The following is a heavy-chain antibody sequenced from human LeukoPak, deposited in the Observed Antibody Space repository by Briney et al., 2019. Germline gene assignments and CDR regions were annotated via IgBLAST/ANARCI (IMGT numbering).Heavy chain of an antibody. D-gene: IGHD1-14*01. CDR1: GYTFSGYY. CDR3: ARGGNNQSKYRNWFDP. Sequence: ASVKVSCKASGYTFSGYYMHWVRQAPGQGLEWMGRISPNSGGTNYAQKSQGRVTMTRDTSISTVYMELSRLRSDDTAVYYCARGGNNQSKYRNWFDPWGQGTLVTVSS. V-gene: IGHV1-2*06. CDR2: ISPNSGGT. J-gene: IGHJ5*02.